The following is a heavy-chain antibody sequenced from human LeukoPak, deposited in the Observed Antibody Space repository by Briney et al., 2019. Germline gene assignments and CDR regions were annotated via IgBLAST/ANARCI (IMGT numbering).Heavy chain of an antibody. Sequence: GGSLRLSCAASGFTLSSYAMSWVRQAPGKGLEWVSAISGSGGSTYYADSVKGRYTISRDNSKNTLYLQMNSLRAEDTAVYYCAKGHIAATEFDYWGQGTLVTVSS. CDR1: GFTLSSYA. CDR2: ISGSGGST. J-gene: IGHJ4*02. D-gene: IGHD6-25*01. V-gene: IGHV3-23*01. CDR3: AKGHIAATEFDY.